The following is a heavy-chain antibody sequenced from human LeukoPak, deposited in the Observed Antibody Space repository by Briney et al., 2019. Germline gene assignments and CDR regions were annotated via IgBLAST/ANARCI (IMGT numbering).Heavy chain of an antibody. J-gene: IGHJ4*02. D-gene: IGHD6-13*01. CDR1: GFTFSSYA. CDR2: ISSNGGST. V-gene: IGHV3-64D*06. Sequence: GGSLRLSCSASGFTFSSYAMHWVRQAPGKGLEYVSAISSNGGSTYYADSVKGRFTISRDNSKNTLYLQMSSLRAEDTAVYYCAKGGSSSPRSTFDYWGQGTLLTVSS. CDR3: AKGGSSSPRSTFDY.